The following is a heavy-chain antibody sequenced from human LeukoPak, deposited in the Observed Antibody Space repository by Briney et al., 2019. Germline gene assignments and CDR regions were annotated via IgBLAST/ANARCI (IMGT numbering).Heavy chain of an antibody. Sequence: GASVKVSCKASGYTFIGYYMHWVRQAPGQGLEWMGWINPNSGGTNYAQKFQGRVTMTRDTSISTAYMELSRLRSDDTAVYYCARKYSSGWYKLFDYWGQGTLVTVSS. J-gene: IGHJ4*02. V-gene: IGHV1-2*02. CDR3: ARKYSSGWYKLFDY. D-gene: IGHD6-19*01. CDR2: INPNSGGT. CDR1: GYTFIGYY.